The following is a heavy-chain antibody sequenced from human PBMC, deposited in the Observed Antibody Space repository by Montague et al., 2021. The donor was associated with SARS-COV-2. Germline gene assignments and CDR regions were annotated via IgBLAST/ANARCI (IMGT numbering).Heavy chain of an antibody. CDR2: TNSDGRST. CDR3: VREVGMVVARTLGWLDP. J-gene: IGHJ5*02. V-gene: IGHV3-74*01. Sequence: SLRLSCAVSGFTFSNYWMHWVRQAPGKGLEWVSRTNSDGRSTTYADSVKGRFTISRDNAKNTLFLQINSLRGEDTTVYYCVREVGMVVARTLGWLDPWGQGTLVTVSS. CDR1: GFTFSNYW. D-gene: IGHD6-19*01.